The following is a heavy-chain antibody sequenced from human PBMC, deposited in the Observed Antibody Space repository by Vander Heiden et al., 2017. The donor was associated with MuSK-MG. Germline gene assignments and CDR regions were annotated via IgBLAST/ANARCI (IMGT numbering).Heavy chain of an antibody. Sequence: QLQLQESGPGLVQPSETLSLTCTVPGGSISSSSYYGGWIRQPPGKGLEWIGSIYYSGSTYYNPSLKSRVTISVDTSKNQFSLKLSSVTAADTAVYYCARRATLDYVDRDRAGYFDLWGRGTLVTVSS. V-gene: IGHV4-39*01. CDR3: ARRATLDYVDRDRAGYFDL. J-gene: IGHJ2*01. CDR2: IYYSGST. CDR1: GGSISSSSYY. D-gene: IGHD4-17*01.